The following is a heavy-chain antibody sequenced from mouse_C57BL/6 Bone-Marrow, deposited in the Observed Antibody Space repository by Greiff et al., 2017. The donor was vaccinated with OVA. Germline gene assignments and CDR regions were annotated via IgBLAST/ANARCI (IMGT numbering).Heavy chain of an antibody. CDR3: ARDYYYGSSFAY. J-gene: IGHJ3*01. V-gene: IGHV1-81*01. Sequence: QVQLQQSGAELARPGASVKLSCKASGYTFTSYGISWVKQRTGQGLEWIGEIYPRSGNTYYNEKFKGKATLTADKSSSTAYMELRSLTSEDSAVDVCARDYYYGSSFAYWGQGTLVTVSA. CDR2: IYPRSGNT. D-gene: IGHD1-1*01. CDR1: GYTFTSYG.